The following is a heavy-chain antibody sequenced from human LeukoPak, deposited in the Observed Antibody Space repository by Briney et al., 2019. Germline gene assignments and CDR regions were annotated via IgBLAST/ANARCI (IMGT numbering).Heavy chain of an antibody. CDR2: ISYDGSDK. V-gene: IGHV3-30*04. J-gene: IGHJ4*02. D-gene: IGHD3-3*01. Sequence: GGSLRLSCGASGFTFSRSAMNWVRQAPGKGLEWVAVISYDGSDKYYADSVKGRFTISRDNSKNTLYLQMNTLRAEDATMYYCARAPSGYYPYFDYWGQGTLVTVSS. CDR3: ARAPSGYYPYFDY. CDR1: GFTFSRSA.